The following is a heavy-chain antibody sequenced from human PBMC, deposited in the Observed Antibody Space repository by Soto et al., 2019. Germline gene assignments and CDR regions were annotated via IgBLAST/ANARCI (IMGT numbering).Heavy chain of an antibody. Sequence: QVQLQQWGAGLLKPSETLSLTCAVYGGSFSGYYWSWIRQPPGKGLEWIGEINHSGSTNYNPSLKSRVTISVDTSKNQFSLKLSSVTAADTAVYYCARVGSSSWFILLTSQDYYYYGMDVWGQGTTVTVSS. CDR2: INHSGST. V-gene: IGHV4-34*01. CDR3: ARVGSSSWFILLTSQDYYYYGMDV. D-gene: IGHD6-13*01. J-gene: IGHJ6*02. CDR1: GGSFSGYY.